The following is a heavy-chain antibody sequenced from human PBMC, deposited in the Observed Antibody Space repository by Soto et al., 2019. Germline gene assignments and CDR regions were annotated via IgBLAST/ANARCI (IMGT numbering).Heavy chain of an antibody. D-gene: IGHD3-10*01. J-gene: IGHJ4*02. Sequence: ASVKVSCKASGYTFTGYYMHWVRQAPGQGLEWMGWINPNSGGTNYAQKFQGRVTMTRDTSISTAYMELGRLRSDDTAVYYCARVRSYGPSGYGSGSCLGYWGQGTLVTVSS. CDR1: GYTFTGYY. CDR2: INPNSGGT. V-gene: IGHV1-2*02. CDR3: ARVRSYGPSGYGSGSCLGY.